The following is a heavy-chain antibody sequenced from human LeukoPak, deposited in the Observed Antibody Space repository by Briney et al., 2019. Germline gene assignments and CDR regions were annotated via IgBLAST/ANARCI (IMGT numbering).Heavy chain of an antibody. CDR3: AREVSTLFDY. Sequence: ASVNVSCKASGGTFSSYAISWVRQAPGQGLEWMGGIIPIFGTANYAQKLQGRVTMTTDTSTSTAYMELRSLRSDDTAVYYCAREVSTLFDYWGQGTLVTVSS. D-gene: IGHD5/OR15-5a*01. J-gene: IGHJ4*02. CDR1: GGTFSSYA. CDR2: IIPIFGTA. V-gene: IGHV1-69*05.